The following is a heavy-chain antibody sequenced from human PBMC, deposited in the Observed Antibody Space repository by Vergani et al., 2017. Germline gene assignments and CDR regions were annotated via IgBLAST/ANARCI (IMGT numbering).Heavy chain of an antibody. CDR1: GFTFSSYS. CDR3: ARDRAPVVVVAATPRYYYYGMDV. D-gene: IGHD2-15*01. Sequence: EVQLVESGGGLVKPGGSLRLSCAASGFTFSSYSMNWVRQAPGKGLEWVSSISSSSSYIYYADSVKGRFTISRDNAKNSLYPQMNSLRAEDTAVYYCARDRAPVVVVAATPRYYYYGMDVWGQGTTVTVSS. CDR2: ISSSSSYI. J-gene: IGHJ6*02. V-gene: IGHV3-21*01.